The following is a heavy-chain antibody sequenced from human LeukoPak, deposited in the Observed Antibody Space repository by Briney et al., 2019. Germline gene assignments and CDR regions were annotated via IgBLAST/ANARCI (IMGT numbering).Heavy chain of an antibody. CDR1: GFTFSSYG. Sequence: GGSLRLSCAASGFTFSSYGMHWVRQAPGKGLEWVAFIRYDGSNKYYADSVKGRFTISRYNSKNTLYLQMNSLRAEDTAVYYCAKDQLLHYYYYYMDVWGKGTTVTVSS. D-gene: IGHD2-2*01. J-gene: IGHJ6*03. CDR2: IRYDGSNK. CDR3: AKDQLLHYYYYYMDV. V-gene: IGHV3-30*02.